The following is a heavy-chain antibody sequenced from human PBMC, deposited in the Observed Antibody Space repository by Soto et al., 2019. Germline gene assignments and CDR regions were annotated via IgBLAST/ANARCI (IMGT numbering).Heavy chain of an antibody. D-gene: IGHD3-16*01. CDR3: VRPNFGALTHFDF. Sequence: GESLKISCKAIGYTFTNYWIGWVRQTPGKGLEWMGIIFPGDSDTRYNPSFEGQVTVTADESISTAYLQWNTLKASDTGMYYCVRPNFGALTHFDFWGQGTLVTVSA. CDR1: GYTFTNYW. CDR2: IFPGDSDT. V-gene: IGHV5-51*01. J-gene: IGHJ4*02.